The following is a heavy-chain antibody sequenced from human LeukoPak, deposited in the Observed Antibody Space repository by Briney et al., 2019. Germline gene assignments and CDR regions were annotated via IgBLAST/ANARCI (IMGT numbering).Heavy chain of an antibody. CDR3: AELGITMIGGV. CDR2: ISSSGSTI. J-gene: IGHJ6*04. Sequence: GGSLRLSCAASGFTFSSYGMSWVRQAPGKGLEWVSYISSSGSTIYYADSVKGRFTISRDNAKNSLYLQMNSPRAEDTAVYYCAELGITMIGGVWGKGTTVTISS. D-gene: IGHD3-10*02. CDR1: GFTFSSYG. V-gene: IGHV3-48*04.